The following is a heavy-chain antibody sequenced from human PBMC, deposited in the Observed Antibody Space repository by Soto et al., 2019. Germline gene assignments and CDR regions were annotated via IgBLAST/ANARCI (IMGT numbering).Heavy chain of an antibody. J-gene: IGHJ3*02. CDR1: GVSISRGGYY. D-gene: IGHD3-16*01. CDR2: IYYSGST. Sequence: SETLSLTCTVSGVSISRGGYYWSWIRQHPGKGLEWIGYIYYSGSTYYNPSLKSRVTISVDMSKNQFSLKLSSVTAADTAVYYCARSPSTFNAAFDIWGQGTTVTVSS. CDR3: ARSPSTFNAAFDI. V-gene: IGHV4-31*03.